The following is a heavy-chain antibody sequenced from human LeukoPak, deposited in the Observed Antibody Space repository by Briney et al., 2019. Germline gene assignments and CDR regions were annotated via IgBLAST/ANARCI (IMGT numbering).Heavy chain of an antibody. D-gene: IGHD1-26*01. V-gene: IGHV4-59*01. Sequence: ASETLSLTCTVSGGPISSYYRSWIRQPPGKGLEWIGYIYYSGSTNYNPSLKSRVTISVDTSKNQFSLKLSSVTAADTAVYYCARGGYSGSYYRLLPLDYWGQGTLVTVSS. J-gene: IGHJ4*02. CDR2: IYYSGST. CDR3: ARGGYSGSYYRLLPLDY. CDR1: GGPISSYY.